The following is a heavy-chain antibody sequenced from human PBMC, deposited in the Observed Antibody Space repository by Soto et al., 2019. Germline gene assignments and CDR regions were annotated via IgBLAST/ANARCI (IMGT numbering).Heavy chain of an antibody. CDR3: AHRGYMYGNWDHGYFDY. J-gene: IGHJ4*02. CDR1: GFSLTTSGVG. V-gene: IGHV2-5*02. Sequence: QIPLKESGPTRVRPTQTLALTCTFSGFSLTTSGVGVGWIRKTPGKALEWLAVIYWDDDKRYSPSLKSRLTITKDTSKNQVVLTMADMDPVDTATYFCAHRGYMYGNWDHGYFDYWGQGTLVTVSS. D-gene: IGHD5-18*01. CDR2: IYWDDDK.